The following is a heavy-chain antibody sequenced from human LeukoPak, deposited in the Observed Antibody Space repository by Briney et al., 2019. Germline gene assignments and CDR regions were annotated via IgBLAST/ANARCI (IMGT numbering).Heavy chain of an antibody. CDR2: INHSGST. V-gene: IGHV4-34*01. CDR1: GGSFSGYC. Sequence: SETLSLTCAVYGGSFSGYCWSWIRQPPRKGLEWIGEINHSGSTNYNPSLKSRVTISVDTSKNQFSLKLSSVTAADTAVYYCARDPLTGVGTPEYWGQGTLVTVSS. D-gene: IGHD7-27*01. CDR3: ARDPLTGVGTPEY. J-gene: IGHJ4*02.